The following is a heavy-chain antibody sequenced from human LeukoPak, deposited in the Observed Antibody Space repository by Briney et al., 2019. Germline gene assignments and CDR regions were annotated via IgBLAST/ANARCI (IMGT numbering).Heavy chain of an antibody. CDR2: ISYDGSNK. CDR3: ARGPYDFWSGYWGYYFDY. J-gene: IGHJ4*02. V-gene: IGHV3-30-3*01. D-gene: IGHD3-3*01. Sequence: PGGSLRLSCAASGFTFSSYAMHWVRQAPGKGLEWVAVISYDGSNKHYADSVKGRFTISRDNSKNTLYLQMNSLRAEDTAVYYCARGPYDFWSGYWGYYFDYWGQGTLVTVSS. CDR1: GFTFSSYA.